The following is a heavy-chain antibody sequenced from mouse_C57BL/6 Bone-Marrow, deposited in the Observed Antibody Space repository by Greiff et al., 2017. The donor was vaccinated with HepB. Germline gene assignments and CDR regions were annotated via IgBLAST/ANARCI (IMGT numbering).Heavy chain of an antibody. CDR3: ARITTVVERGYFDV. CDR2: IFPGSGST. D-gene: IGHD1-1*01. V-gene: IGHV1-56*01. J-gene: IGHJ1*03. Sequence: PGQGLEWIGEIFPGSGSTYYNEKFKGKATLTVDTSSSTAYMQLSSLTSEDSAVYFCARITTVVERGYFDVWGTGTTVTVSS.